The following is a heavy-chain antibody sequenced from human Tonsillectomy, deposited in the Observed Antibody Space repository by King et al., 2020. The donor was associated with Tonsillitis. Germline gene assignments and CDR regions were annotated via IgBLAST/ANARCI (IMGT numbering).Heavy chain of an antibody. Sequence: VQLQESGPGLVKPSATLSLTCSVSGVSINSYYWSWLRQTPGKELEWIGYMYYRGSSNYNPSLKSRVTISLDTLQNQLSLKLSSVTAADTAVYYCARENKGAFDIWGQGTMVTVSS. CDR2: MYYRGSS. V-gene: IGHV4-59*08. CDR3: ARENKGAFDI. D-gene: IGHD1/OR15-1a*01. CDR1: GVSINSYY. J-gene: IGHJ3*02.